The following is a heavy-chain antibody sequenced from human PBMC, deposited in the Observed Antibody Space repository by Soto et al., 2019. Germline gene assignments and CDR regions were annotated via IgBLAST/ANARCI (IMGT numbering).Heavy chain of an antibody. CDR2: VYYIGST. Sequence: SETLSLTCTVSGASVNSGNDYWSWIRQPPGKGLEWIGYVYYIGSTNYNPSLKGRVTISVDTSKNQFSLRLSSVTPADTAVYYCAREMTTTMFDYWGQGALVTVSS. CDR3: AREMTTTMFDY. CDR1: GASVNSGNDY. J-gene: IGHJ4*02. V-gene: IGHV4-61*01. D-gene: IGHD1-1*01.